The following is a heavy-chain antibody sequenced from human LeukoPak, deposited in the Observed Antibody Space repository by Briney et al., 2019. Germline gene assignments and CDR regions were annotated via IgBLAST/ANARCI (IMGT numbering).Heavy chain of an antibody. Sequence: SETLSLTCAVYGGSFSGYYWSWIRQPPGKGLEWIGEINHSGSTNYNPSLKSRVTMSVDTSKNQFSLKLSSVTAADTAVYYCAREGIAAAGTDYWGQGTLVTVSS. CDR2: INHSGST. CDR3: AREGIAAAGTDY. V-gene: IGHV4-34*01. CDR1: GGSFSGYY. D-gene: IGHD6-13*01. J-gene: IGHJ4*02.